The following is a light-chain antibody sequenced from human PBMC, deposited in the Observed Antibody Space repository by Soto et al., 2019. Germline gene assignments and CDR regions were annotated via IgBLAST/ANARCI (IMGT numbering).Light chain of an antibody. J-gene: IGKJ2*01. CDR1: QNLLFSSNNKNY. CDR2: WAS. Sequence: DIVLTQSPDSLTVSVGERATINCKSSQNLLFSSNNKNYLPWYQQKPGQPPKLLIYWASTRESRVPDRFSGSGSGTYFTLTITSLQAEDEAVYYCQQYFSSPPYTFGQGTKLEIK. CDR3: QQYFSSPPYT. V-gene: IGKV4-1*01.